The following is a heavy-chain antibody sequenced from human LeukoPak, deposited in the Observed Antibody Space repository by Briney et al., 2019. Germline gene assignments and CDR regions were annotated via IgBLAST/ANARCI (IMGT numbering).Heavy chain of an antibody. CDR2: MNPNSGNT. CDR1: GYTFTSYD. Sequence: GASVKVSCKASGYTFTSYDINWVRQATGQGLEWMGWMNPNSGNTGYAQKFQGRVTITRNTSISTAYMELSSLRSEDTAVYYCARRFPSGATGYYYYYYMDVWGKGTTVTVSS. CDR3: ARRFPSGATGYYYYYYMDV. J-gene: IGHJ6*03. V-gene: IGHV1-8*03. D-gene: IGHD5-24*01.